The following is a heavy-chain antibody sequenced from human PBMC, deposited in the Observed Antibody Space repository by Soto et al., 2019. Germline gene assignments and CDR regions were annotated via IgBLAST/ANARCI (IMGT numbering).Heavy chain of an antibody. CDR1: GYTFTGYY. Sequence: EASVKVSCKASGYTFTGYYMHWVRQAPGQGLEWMGWINPNSGGTNYAQKFQGWVTMTRDTSISTAYTELSRLRSDDTAVYYCARENYSNYGGESWLPVRRGMDVWGQGTTVTVSS. CDR3: ARENYSNYGGESWLPVRRGMDV. V-gene: IGHV1-2*04. CDR2: INPNSGGT. D-gene: IGHD4-4*01. J-gene: IGHJ6*02.